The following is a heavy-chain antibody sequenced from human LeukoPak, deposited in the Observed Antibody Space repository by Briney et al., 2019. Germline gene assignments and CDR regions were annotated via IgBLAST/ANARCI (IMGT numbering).Heavy chain of an antibody. CDR2: ISSSSSYI. D-gene: IGHD5-12*01. CDR1: GFTFSSYS. CDR3: ARDSVVATITPYYFDY. V-gene: IGHV3-21*01. Sequence: GGSLRLSCAASGFTFSSYSMNWVRQAPGKGLEWVSSISSSSSYIYYADSVKGRFTISRDNAKNSLYLQMNSLRAEDTAVYYCARDSVVATITPYYFDYWGQGTLATVSS. J-gene: IGHJ4*02.